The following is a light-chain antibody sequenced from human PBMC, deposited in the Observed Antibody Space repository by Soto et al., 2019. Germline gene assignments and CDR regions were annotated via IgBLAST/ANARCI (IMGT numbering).Light chain of an antibody. Sequence: DIQMTQSPSSLSASVGDRVTITCRASQSIRSYLNWYQQKPGKAPKLLIYAASSLQSGVSSTFTGSGSGTDFTLTISSLQREDSATYYCQQSFSTPRTFGGGTKVEV. J-gene: IGKJ4*01. CDR2: AAS. CDR1: QSIRSY. V-gene: IGKV1-39*01. CDR3: QQSFSTPRT.